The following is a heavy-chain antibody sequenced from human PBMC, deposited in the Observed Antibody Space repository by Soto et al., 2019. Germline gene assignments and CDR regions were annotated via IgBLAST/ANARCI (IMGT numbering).Heavy chain of an antibody. CDR3: ASTWIQLWYSAFDI. V-gene: IGHV1-69*01. CDR1: GGTFSSYA. J-gene: IGHJ3*02. CDR2: IIPIFGTA. Sequence: QVQLVQSGAEVKKPGSSVKVSCKASGGTFSSYAISWVPQAPGQGLEWMGGIIPIFGTANYAQKFQGRVKITAEEYKRTAYMELSSLRSEDTAVYYCASTWIQLWYSAFDIWGQGTMVTVSS. D-gene: IGHD5-18*01.